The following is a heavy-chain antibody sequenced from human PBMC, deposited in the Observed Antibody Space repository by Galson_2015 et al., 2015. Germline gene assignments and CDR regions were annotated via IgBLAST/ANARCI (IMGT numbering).Heavy chain of an antibody. CDR3: ARGSTVTKAPSFDY. CDR1: GYTFTSYA. Sequence: SVKVSCKASGYTFTSYAMNWVRQAPGQGLEWMGWINTNTGNPTYAQGFAGRFVFSLDTSVSTAYLQISSLKAEDTAVYYCARGSTVTKAPSFDYWGQGTLVTVSS. J-gene: IGHJ4*02. V-gene: IGHV7-4-1*02. D-gene: IGHD4-17*01. CDR2: INTNTGNP.